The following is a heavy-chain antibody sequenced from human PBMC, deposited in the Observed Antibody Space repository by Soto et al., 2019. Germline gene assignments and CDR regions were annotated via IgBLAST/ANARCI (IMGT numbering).Heavy chain of an antibody. D-gene: IGHD5-18*01. V-gene: IGHV1-69*13. Sequence: SVKVSCKASGGTFSSYAISWVRQAPGQGLEWMGGIIPIFGTANYAQKFQGRVTITADESTSTAYMELSSLRSEDTAVYYCARAGDTAMVHYYYYGMDVWGQGTTVTVSS. CDR2: IIPIFGTA. CDR1: GGTFSSYA. CDR3: ARAGDTAMVHYYYYGMDV. J-gene: IGHJ6*02.